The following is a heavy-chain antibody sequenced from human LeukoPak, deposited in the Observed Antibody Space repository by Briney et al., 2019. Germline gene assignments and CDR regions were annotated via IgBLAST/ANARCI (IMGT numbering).Heavy chain of an antibody. D-gene: IGHD6-19*01. CDR1: GFTFSSYW. CDR2: IKQDGSEK. Sequence: SGGSLRLSCAASGFTFSSYWMSWVRQAPGKGLEWVANIKQDGSEKYYVDSVKGRFTISRDNAKNSLYLQMNSLRAEDTAVYYCARARGSSGWSYNYYYYGMDVWGQGTTVTVSS. CDR3: ARARGSSGWSYNYYYYGMDV. J-gene: IGHJ6*02. V-gene: IGHV3-7*01.